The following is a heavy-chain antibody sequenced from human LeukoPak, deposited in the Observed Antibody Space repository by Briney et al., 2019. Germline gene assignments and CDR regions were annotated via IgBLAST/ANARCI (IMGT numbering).Heavy chain of an antibody. CDR2: IYYSGST. CDR1: GVSISSYY. Sequence: PSETLSLTCTVSGVSISSYYWSWIRQPPGKGLEWIGYIYYSGSTNYNPSLKSRVTISVDTSKNQFSLKLSSVTAADTAVYYCAREVSSLGYCSSTSCCLDYWGQGTLVTVSS. V-gene: IGHV4-59*01. D-gene: IGHD2-2*01. J-gene: IGHJ4*02. CDR3: AREVSSLGYCSSTSCCLDY.